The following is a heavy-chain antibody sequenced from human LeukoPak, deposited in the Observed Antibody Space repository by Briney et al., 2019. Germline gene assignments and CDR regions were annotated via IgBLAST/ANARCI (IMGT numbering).Heavy chain of an antibody. CDR3: VRDAGTRLKYSYGYGDY. V-gene: IGHV3-48*03. J-gene: IGHJ4*02. D-gene: IGHD5-18*01. CDR2: ISSSDSTI. Sequence: GGSLRLSCAASGFTFSSYEMNWVRQAPGKGLEWVSYISSSDSTIFYADSVKGRFTISRDNAKNSLYLQMNSLRAEDTAIYYCVRDAGTRLKYSYGYGDYWGQGTLVTVSS. CDR1: GFTFSSYE.